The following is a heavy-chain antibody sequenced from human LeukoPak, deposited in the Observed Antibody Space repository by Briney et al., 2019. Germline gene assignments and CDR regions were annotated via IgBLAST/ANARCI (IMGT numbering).Heavy chain of an antibody. CDR3: AKEQLYSSGWYYFDY. J-gene: IGHJ4*02. D-gene: IGHD6-19*01. CDR1: GFTFSSYA. CDR2: ISGSGGST. Sequence: PGGSLRLSCAASGFTFSSYAMSWVRQAPGKGLEWVSAISGSGGSTYCADSVKGRFTISRDNSKNTLYLQMNSLRAEDTAVYYCAKEQLYSSGWYYFDYWGQGTLVTVSS. V-gene: IGHV3-23*01.